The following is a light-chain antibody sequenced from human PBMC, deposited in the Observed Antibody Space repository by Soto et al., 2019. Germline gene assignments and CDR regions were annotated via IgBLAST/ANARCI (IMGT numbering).Light chain of an antibody. Sequence: SVLKHAPSASRTPGPRVTISLSRSNSNIGSNTVNWYQQPPGTAPKLLIYSNNQRPSGVPDRFSGSKSGTSASLAISGLQSEDEADYYCAAWDDSLNGPVFGTGTKVTVL. V-gene: IGLV1-44*01. CDR2: SNN. CDR3: AAWDDSLNGPV. CDR1: NSNIGSNT. J-gene: IGLJ1*01.